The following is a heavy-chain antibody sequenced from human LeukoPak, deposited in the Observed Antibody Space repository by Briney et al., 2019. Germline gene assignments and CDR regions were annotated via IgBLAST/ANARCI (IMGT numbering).Heavy chain of an antibody. CDR2: INPTGSST. V-gene: IGHV1-2*06. Sequence: ASVKVSCKSSGYTFTRFDINWVRQAPGQGLQWLGLINPTGSSTLYAQKFQGRVTMTRDTSISTAYMELSRLRSDDTAVYYCAAAIRPYFDYWGQGTLVTVSS. D-gene: IGHD3-3*02. CDR1: GYTFTRFD. J-gene: IGHJ4*02. CDR3: AAAIRPYFDY.